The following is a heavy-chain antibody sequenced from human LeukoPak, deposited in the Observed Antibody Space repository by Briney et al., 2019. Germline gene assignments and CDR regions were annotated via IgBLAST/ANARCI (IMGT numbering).Heavy chain of an antibody. CDR2: IYYSGST. D-gene: IGHD2-15*01. V-gene: IGHV4-59*08. CDR1: GGSISSYY. J-gene: IGHJ4*02. CDR3: ARHGSYCSGGSCRPSYFDY. Sequence: SETLSLTYTVSGGSISSYYWSWIRQPPGKGLEWIGYIYYSGSTNYNPSLKSRVTISVDTSKNQFSLKLNSVTAADTAVYYCARHGSYCSGGSCRPSYFDYWGQGTLVTVSS.